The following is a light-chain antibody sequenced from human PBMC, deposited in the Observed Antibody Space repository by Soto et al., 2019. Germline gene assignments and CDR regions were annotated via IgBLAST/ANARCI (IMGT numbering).Light chain of an antibody. Sequence: EIVLTQSPGTLSLSPGERATLSCRASQSVSSSYLAWYQQKPGPAPRLLFYAASSRATGIPDRFSGSGSGTDFTLTISRLEPEDFAVYYCQQYGSSPRTFGQGTKVEIK. CDR2: AAS. V-gene: IGKV3-20*01. J-gene: IGKJ1*01. CDR3: QQYGSSPRT. CDR1: QSVSSSY.